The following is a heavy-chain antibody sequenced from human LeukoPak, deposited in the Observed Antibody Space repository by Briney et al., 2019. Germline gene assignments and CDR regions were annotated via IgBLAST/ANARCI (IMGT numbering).Heavy chain of an antibody. CDR2: ISAYNGNT. V-gene: IGHV1-18*01. J-gene: IGHJ4*02. D-gene: IGHD6-19*01. CDR1: GYTLTSYG. CDR3: ARSRTWLVVDPDFDY. Sequence: GASVKVSCKASGYTLTSYGISWVRQAPGQGLEWMGWISAYNGNTNYAQKLQGRVTMTTDTSTSTAYMELRSLRSDDTAVYYCARSRTWLVVDPDFDYWGQGTLVTVSS.